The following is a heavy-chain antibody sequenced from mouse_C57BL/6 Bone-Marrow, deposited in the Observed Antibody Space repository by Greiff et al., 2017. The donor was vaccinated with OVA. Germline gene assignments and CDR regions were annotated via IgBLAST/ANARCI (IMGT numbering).Heavy chain of an antibody. CDR3: ESWDYEDY. J-gene: IGHJ2*01. Sequence: VQRVESGPELVKPGASVKISCKASGYSFTSYYIHWVKQRPGQGLEWIGWIYPGRGNTKYNEKFKGKATLTADTSSSTAYMQLSSLTSEGSAVYYCESWDYEDYWGQGTTLTVAS. CDR2: IYPGRGNT. V-gene: IGHV1-66*01. CDR1: GYSFTSYY. D-gene: IGHD2-4*01.